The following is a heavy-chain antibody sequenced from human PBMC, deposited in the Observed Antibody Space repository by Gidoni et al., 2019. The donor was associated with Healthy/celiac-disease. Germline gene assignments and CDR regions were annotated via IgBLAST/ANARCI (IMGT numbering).Heavy chain of an antibody. Sequence: QVQLVESGGGVVQPGRSLRLSCAASGFTFSSYALHWVRQAPGKGLEWVAVISYDGSNKYYADSVKGRFTISRDNSKNTLYLQMNSLRAEDTAVYYCAREEHYYDSSGYPGFFDYWGQGTLVTVSS. CDR2: ISYDGSNK. CDR1: GFTFSSYA. D-gene: IGHD3-22*01. V-gene: IGHV3-30-3*01. CDR3: AREEHYYDSSGYPGFFDY. J-gene: IGHJ4*02.